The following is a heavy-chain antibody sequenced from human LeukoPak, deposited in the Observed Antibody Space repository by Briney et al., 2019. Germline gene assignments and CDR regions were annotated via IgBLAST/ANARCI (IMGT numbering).Heavy chain of an antibody. CDR1: GGSISSYY. CDR3: ARLEGNYYDSSGYAIH. D-gene: IGHD3-22*01. CDR2: IYYSGST. V-gene: IGHV4-59*08. J-gene: IGHJ4*02. Sequence: SETLSITCTVSGGSISSYYWSWIRQPPGKGLEWIGYIYYSGSTNYNPSLKSRVTISVGTSKNQFSLKLSSVTAADTAVYYCARLEGNYYDSSGYAIHWGQGTLVTVSS.